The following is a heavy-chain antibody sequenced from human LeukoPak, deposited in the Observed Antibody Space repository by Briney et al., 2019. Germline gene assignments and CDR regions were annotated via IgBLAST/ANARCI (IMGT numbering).Heavy chain of an antibody. CDR2: IIPIFGTA. V-gene: IGHV1-69*13. J-gene: IGHJ4*02. Sequence: SVKVSCKPSGGTFSSYAVSWVRQAPGQGLEWMGGIIPIFGTANYAQKFQGRVTITADESTSTAYMELSSLRSEDTAVYYCATWAITMVRGVIIGGFDYWGQGTLVTVSS. CDR3: ATWAITMVRGVIIGGFDY. D-gene: IGHD3-10*01. CDR1: GGTFSSYA.